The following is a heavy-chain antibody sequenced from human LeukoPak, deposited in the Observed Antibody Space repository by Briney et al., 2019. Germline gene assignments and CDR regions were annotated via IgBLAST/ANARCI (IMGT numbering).Heavy chain of an antibody. CDR2: IKHDGSEQ. J-gene: IGHJ4*02. CDR1: GFIFNTYW. D-gene: IGHD3-16*01. V-gene: IGHV3-7*01. CDR3: ARDLYTLGY. Sequence: GGSLRLSCAASGFIFNTYWMSWVRQAPGKGLEWVASIKHDGSEQYYVDSVKGRFTISRDNAKNSLYLQMNSLRAEDTAVYYCARDLYTLGYWGQGTLVTVSS.